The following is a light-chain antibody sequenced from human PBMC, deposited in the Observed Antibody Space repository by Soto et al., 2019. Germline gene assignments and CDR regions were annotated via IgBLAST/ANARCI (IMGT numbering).Light chain of an antibody. CDR2: SNS. J-gene: IGLJ3*02. CDR1: SSNIGANYD. V-gene: IGLV1-40*01. CDR3: QSYDSSLSVGV. Sequence: QSVLTQPPSVSGDPGQRGTISCTGSSSNIGANYDVHWYQQLPGTATKLLIYSNSNRPSGVPDRLSGSKSGTSASRASTGLQADDEADYYCQSYDSSLSVGVFGGGTKLTV.